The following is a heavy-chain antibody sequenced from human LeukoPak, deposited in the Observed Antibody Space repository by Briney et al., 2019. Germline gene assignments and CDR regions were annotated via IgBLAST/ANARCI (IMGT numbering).Heavy chain of an antibody. D-gene: IGHD2-2*01. CDR2: ISGSGGTT. CDR1: GFTFSSYA. V-gene: IGHV3-23*01. Sequence: PGGSLRLSCAASGFTFSSYAMGWVRQAPGKGLEWVSVISGSGGTTYHADSVKGRFTISRDNSKNTLYLQMNSLRAEDTAVYYCASSRGLVVPAATFDYWGQGILVTVSS. CDR3: ASSRGLVVPAATFDY. J-gene: IGHJ4*02.